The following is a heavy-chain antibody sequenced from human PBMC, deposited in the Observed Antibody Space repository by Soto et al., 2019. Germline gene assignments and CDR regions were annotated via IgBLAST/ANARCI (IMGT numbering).Heavy chain of an antibody. V-gene: IGHV3-43*01. CDR2: ISWDGGST. CDR1: GFTFDDYT. J-gene: IGHJ6*02. CDR3: AKARCSSTSCYSHYYYGMDV. Sequence: GGSLRLSCAASGFTFDDYTMHWVRQAPGKGLEWVSLISWDGGSTYYADSVKGRFTISRDNSKNSLYLQMNSLRTEDTALYYCAKARCSSTSCYSHYYYGMDVWGQGTTVTVSS. D-gene: IGHD2-2*01.